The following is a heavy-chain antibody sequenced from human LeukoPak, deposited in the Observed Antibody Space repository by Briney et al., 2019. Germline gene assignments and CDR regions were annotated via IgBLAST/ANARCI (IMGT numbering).Heavy chain of an antibody. J-gene: IGHJ4*02. V-gene: IGHV1-18*01. CDR1: DFSFTSYG. CDR3: ARRYCSSTSCYLAEYYFDY. CDR2: ISAYNGST. Sequence: GASVKVSCKASDFSFTSYGMSWVRQAPGQGLEWMGWISAYNGSTKHAQKLQGRVTMTTDTSTGTAYMELRSLRPDDTAVYYCARRYCSSTSCYLAEYYFDYWGQGTLVTVSS. D-gene: IGHD2-2*01.